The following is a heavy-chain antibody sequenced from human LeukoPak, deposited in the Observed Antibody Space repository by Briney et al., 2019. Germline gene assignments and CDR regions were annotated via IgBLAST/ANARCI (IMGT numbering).Heavy chain of an antibody. D-gene: IGHD3-9*01. V-gene: IGHV1-2*02. CDR3: ASGASVATGYYLFSSDY. J-gene: IGHJ4*02. CDR1: GYTFTGYY. CDR2: INPNSGGT. Sequence: GASVKVSCKASGYTFTGYYIHWVRQAPGQGLEWVGWINPNSGGTNYSQKFQGRVTMTRDTSISTAYMELGRLRSDDTAVYYCASGASVATGYYLFSSDYWGQGTLVTVSS.